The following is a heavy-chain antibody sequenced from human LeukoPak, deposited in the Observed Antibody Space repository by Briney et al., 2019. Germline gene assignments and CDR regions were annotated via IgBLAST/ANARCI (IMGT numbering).Heavy chain of an antibody. Sequence: GGSLRLSCAASGFTFSSYAMHWVRQAPGKGLEWVAVISYDGSNKYYADSVKGRFTISRDNSKNTLYLQMNSLRAKDTAVYYCAKKGYYDGSGYYMYYFDHWGQGTLVTVSS. CDR2: ISYDGSNK. CDR1: GFTFSSYA. V-gene: IGHV3-30-3*02. CDR3: AKKGYYDGSGYYMYYFDH. J-gene: IGHJ4*02. D-gene: IGHD3-22*01.